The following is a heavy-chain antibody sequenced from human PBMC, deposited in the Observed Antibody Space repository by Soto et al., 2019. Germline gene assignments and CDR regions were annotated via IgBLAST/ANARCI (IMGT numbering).Heavy chain of an antibody. D-gene: IGHD3-22*01. Sequence: QVQLVQSGAEVKKPGASVKVSCKASGYTFTSYGISWVRQAPGQGLEWMGWISAYNGNTNYAQKLQGRVTMTTDTDTNXAYMELRSLRSDDTAVYYCARDVTSYESSGYYFDYWGQGTLVTVSS. CDR2: ISAYNGNT. CDR1: GYTFTSYG. CDR3: ARDVTSYESSGYYFDY. V-gene: IGHV1-18*01. J-gene: IGHJ4*02.